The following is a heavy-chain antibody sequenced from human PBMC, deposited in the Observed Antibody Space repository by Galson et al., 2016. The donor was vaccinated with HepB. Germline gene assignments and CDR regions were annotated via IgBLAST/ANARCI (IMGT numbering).Heavy chain of an antibody. Sequence: SCAASEFTVSSNYMSWVRQAPGKGLEWVSVIYSGGTTYYADSVKGRFTISRDNSKNTLYLQMNSLRAEDTAVYYCARDQGNYYYYGMDVWGQGTTVTVSS. CDR3: ARDQGNYYYYGMDV. J-gene: IGHJ6*02. V-gene: IGHV3-53*01. CDR1: EFTVSSNY. CDR2: IYSGGTT.